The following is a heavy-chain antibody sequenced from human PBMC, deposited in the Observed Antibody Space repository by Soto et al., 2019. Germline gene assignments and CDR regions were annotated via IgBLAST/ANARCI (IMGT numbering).Heavy chain of an antibody. CDR3: AKGVSSSAWSASDS. CDR2: ISDSDNAT. Sequence: EVQLLVSGGGLVQPGGSLRLSCAASGFTLSSYAMTWVRQAPGKGLEWVSVISDSDNATYYADSVKGRLTISRDNSKNTLYLQLNSLRAEDTAVYYCAKGVSSSAWSASDSWGQGTLVTVSA. V-gene: IGHV3-23*01. CDR1: GFTLSSYA. J-gene: IGHJ4*02. D-gene: IGHD6-19*01.